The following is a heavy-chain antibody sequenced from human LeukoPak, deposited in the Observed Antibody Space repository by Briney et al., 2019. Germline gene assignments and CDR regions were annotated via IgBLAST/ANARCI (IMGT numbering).Heavy chain of an antibody. CDR1: GDSISTNHW. Sequence: SGTLSLTCAVSGDSISTNHWWSWVRQPPGKGLEWIGEVYHSGSTNYNPSLKSRVTISVDTSKNQFSLKLSSVTAADTAVYYCARGLFRSDCSGGSCYSKTFDPWGQGTLVTVSS. D-gene: IGHD2-15*01. CDR2: VYHSGST. CDR3: ARGLFRSDCSGGSCYSKTFDP. V-gene: IGHV4-4*02. J-gene: IGHJ5*02.